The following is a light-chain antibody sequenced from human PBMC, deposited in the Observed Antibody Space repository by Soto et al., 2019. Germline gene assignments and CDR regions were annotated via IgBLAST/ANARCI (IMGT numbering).Light chain of an antibody. J-gene: IGKJ2*01. CDR3: QQCYSAPYT. CDR1: QSVLSSSNNKNY. Sequence: DIVMTQSPDSLAVSLGERATINCKSSQSVLSSSNNKNYLAGYQQKPGQPPKLLIHWASTRESGVPDRFSGSGSGTDFTLTISSLQAEDVAVYFCQQCYSAPYTFGQGTKLEMK. CDR2: WAS. V-gene: IGKV4-1*01.